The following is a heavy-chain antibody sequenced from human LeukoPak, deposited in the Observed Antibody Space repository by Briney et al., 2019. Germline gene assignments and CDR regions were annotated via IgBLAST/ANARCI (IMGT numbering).Heavy chain of an antibody. CDR1: GFTFSSYA. J-gene: IGHJ4*02. V-gene: IGHV3-30-3*01. CDR3: ARVQLGLNFDY. CDR2: ISYDGSNK. Sequence: GGSLRLSCAASGFTFSSYAMHWVRQAPGKGLEWVAVISYDGSNKYYADSVKGRFTISRDNSKNTLYLQMNSLRAEDTAVYYCARVQLGLNFDYWGQGTLVTVSS. D-gene: IGHD2-2*01.